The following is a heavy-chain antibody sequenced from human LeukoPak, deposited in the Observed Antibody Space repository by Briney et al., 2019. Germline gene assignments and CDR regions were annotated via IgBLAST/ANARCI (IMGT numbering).Heavy chain of an antibody. J-gene: IGHJ4*02. D-gene: IGHD5/OR15-5a*01. CDR3: ASIPSISVSTYYFHY. CDR1: GGSISSSSYY. CDR2: IYYTGNT. V-gene: IGHV4-39*01. Sequence: SETLSLTCTVSGGSISSSSYYWGWIRQPPGKGLEWIGTIYYTGNTYYNPSLKSRVTISVDTSKNQFSLKLSSVTAADTAVYYCASIPSISVSTYYFHYWGQGTLVTVSS.